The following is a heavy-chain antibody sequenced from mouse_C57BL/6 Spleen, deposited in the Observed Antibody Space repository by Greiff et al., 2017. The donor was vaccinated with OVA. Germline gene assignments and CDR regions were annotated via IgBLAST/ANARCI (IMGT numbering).Heavy chain of an antibody. D-gene: IGHD2-3*01. Sequence: VQLKESGPELVKPGASVKMSCKASGYTFTDYYMHWVKQKPGKGLEWIGEIYPGSGNTYYNEKFKGKATLTADTSSSTAYMQLSSLTSEDSAVYFCARAYDGYYGGAMDYWGQGTSVTVSS. CDR2: YPGSGNTY. V-gene: IGHV1-83*01. CDR1: YTFTDYYM. J-gene: IGHJ4*01. CDR3: RAYDGYYGGAMDY.